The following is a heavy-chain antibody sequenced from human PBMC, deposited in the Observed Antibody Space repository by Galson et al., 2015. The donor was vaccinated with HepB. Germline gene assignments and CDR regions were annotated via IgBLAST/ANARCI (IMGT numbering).Heavy chain of an antibody. CDR1: GFTFSSYW. D-gene: IGHD3-10*01. CDR3: ARDGILWFGELLFGFDY. CDR2: IKQDGSEK. V-gene: IGHV3-7*03. J-gene: IGHJ4*02. Sequence: SLRLSCAASGFTFSSYWMSWVRQAPGKGLEWVANIKQDGSEKYYVDSVKGRFTISRDNAKNSLYLQMNSLRAEDTAVYYCARDGILWFGELLFGFDYWGQGTLVTVSS.